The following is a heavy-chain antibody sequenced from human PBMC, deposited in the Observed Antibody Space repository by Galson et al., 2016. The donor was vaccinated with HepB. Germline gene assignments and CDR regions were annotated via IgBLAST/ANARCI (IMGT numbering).Heavy chain of an antibody. J-gene: IGHJ5*02. CDR2: IYYSGTT. CDR3: VRQRYSGGYYDDFDP. V-gene: IGHV4-39*01. D-gene: IGHD6-19*01. CDR1: GDSIKSSNYY. Sequence: SETLSLTCNVSGDSIKSSNYYWGWIRQPPGKGLTWIGRIYYSGTTYYNPSLRSRVSISADTSTNHFSLRLSSVTAADTAIYCCVRQRYSGGYYDDFDPWGQGILVIVSS.